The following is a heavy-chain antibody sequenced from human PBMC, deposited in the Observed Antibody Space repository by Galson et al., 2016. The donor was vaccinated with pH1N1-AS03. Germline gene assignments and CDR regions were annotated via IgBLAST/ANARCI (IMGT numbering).Heavy chain of an antibody. CDR2: ISDSGGAR. Sequence: SLRLSCAAFGFTFRIHEMNWVRQTPGKGLEWVAYISDSGGARYHADSVKGRFTISRDNDRKSLYLQLNSLTVEDTAIYYCAKNTGSSWRLLEFFHHWGQGTLVTVSS. V-gene: IGHV3-48*03. CDR3: AKNTGSSWRLLEFFHH. D-gene: IGHD1-26*01. J-gene: IGHJ1*01. CDR1: GFTFRIHE.